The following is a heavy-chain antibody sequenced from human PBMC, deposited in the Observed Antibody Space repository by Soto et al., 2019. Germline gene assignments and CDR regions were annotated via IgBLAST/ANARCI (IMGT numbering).Heavy chain of an antibody. J-gene: IGHJ4*02. CDR3: AKDSASRLTDY. V-gene: IGHV3-23*01. Sequence: EVQLLESGGGLVQPGGSLRLSCAASGFTFSNYLMHWVRQAPGKGLEWVAGISGSGGSTHYADSVKGQFTISRDNSRATLFLQVNSLRAEDTAVYYCAKDSASRLTDYWGQGTLVTVSS. CDR2: ISGSGGST. D-gene: IGHD6-25*01. CDR1: GFTFSNYL.